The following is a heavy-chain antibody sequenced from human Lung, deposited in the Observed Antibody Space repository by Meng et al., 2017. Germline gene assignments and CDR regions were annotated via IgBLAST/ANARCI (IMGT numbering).Heavy chain of an antibody. CDR1: GGSFSDYY. Sequence: QVQVQQWGAGWLKPSETLSLTCVVSGGSFSDYYWSWIRQPPGKGLEWIGEINHSGSTNYNPSLESRATISVDTSQNNLSLKLSSVTAADSAVYYCARGPTTMAHDFDYWGQGTLVTVSS. J-gene: IGHJ4*02. D-gene: IGHD4-11*01. CDR2: INHSGST. V-gene: IGHV4-34*01. CDR3: ARGPTTMAHDFDY.